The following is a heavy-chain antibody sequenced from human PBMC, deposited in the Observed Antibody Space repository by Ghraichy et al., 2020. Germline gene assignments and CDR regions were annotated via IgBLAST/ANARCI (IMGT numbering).Heavy chain of an antibody. V-gene: IGHV4-39*01. Sequence: SETLSLTCTVSGDSITSTNYYWGWIRQPPGKGLECIGIISYSGRTYDTPSLKSRVTISLDTSNNQFSVRLHSVTAADTAVYYCARSYHGSASYTYYGLDVWGRGTTVTVSS. CDR3: ARSYHGSASYTYYGLDV. D-gene: IGHD3-10*01. J-gene: IGHJ6*02. CDR1: GDSITSTNYY. CDR2: ISYSGRT.